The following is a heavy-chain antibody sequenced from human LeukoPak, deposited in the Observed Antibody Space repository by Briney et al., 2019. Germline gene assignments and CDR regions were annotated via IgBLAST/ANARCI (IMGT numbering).Heavy chain of an antibody. D-gene: IGHD4-23*01. CDR1: GYTFTSYY. CDR3: ARDFGGNSVSGVVNDY. V-gene: IGHV1-46*01. CDR2: INPSGGST. Sequence: ASVKVSCTASGYTFTSYYMHWVRQAPGQGLEWMGIINPSGGSTSYAQKFQGRVTMTRDTSTSTVYMELSSLRSEDTAVYYCARDFGGNSVSGVVNDYWGQGTLVTVSS. J-gene: IGHJ4*02.